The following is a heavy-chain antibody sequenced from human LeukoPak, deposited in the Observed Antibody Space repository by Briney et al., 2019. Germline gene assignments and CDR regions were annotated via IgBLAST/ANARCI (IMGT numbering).Heavy chain of an antibody. CDR1: GYTLTELS. D-gene: IGHD2-2*01. Sequence: ASVKVSCKVSGYTLTELSMHRVRQAPGKGLEWMGDFDPEDGETIYAQKFQGRVTMTEDTSTDTAYMELSSLRSEDTAVYYCATGDIVVVPAAIWGQGTLVTVSS. J-gene: IGHJ4*02. CDR2: FDPEDGET. V-gene: IGHV1-24*01. CDR3: ATGDIVVVPAAI.